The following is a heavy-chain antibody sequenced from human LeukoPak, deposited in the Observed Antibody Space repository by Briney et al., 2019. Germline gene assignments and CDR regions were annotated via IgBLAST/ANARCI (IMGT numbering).Heavy chain of an antibody. CDR2: FLYSGGT. J-gene: IGHJ4*02. CDR3: ARHEGSTSYYYY. D-gene: IGHD2-2*01. Sequence: SETLSLTCTVSGGSISSHYWGWIRQPPGKGLEWIGSFLYSGGTYYNPSLKSRLTISVDTSKSQFSLKLNSVTAADTAVYYCARHEGSTSYYYYWGQGAPVTVSS. CDR1: GGSISSHY. V-gene: IGHV4-39*01.